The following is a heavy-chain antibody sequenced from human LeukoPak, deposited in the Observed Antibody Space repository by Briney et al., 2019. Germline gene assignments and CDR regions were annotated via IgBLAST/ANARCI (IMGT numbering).Heavy chain of an antibody. CDR2: IKSKTDGGTT. D-gene: IGHD6-6*01. J-gene: IGHJ4*02. Sequence: SGGSLRLSCAASGFTFSNAWMSWVRQAPGKGLEWVGRIKSKTDGGTTDYAAPVKGRFTISRDDSKNTLYLQMNSLKTEDTAVYYCTTAKARPGQDEYSSSGYFDYWGQGTLVTVSS. CDR3: TTAKARPGQDEYSSSGYFDY. V-gene: IGHV3-15*01. CDR1: GFTFSNAW.